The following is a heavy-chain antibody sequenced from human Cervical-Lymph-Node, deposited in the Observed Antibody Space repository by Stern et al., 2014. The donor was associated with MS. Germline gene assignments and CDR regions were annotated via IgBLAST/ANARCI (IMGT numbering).Heavy chain of an antibody. CDR3: ARDEGADY. J-gene: IGHJ4*02. Sequence: QVQLVQSGAEVKKPGASVKVSCMASGYSFTSYFINWVRQAPGQGLEWMGIINPSAGNTNYAQKFQGRVVITSDTSTGTVYMELSSLRSEDTAVYYCARDEGADYWGQGTLVTVSS. CDR2: INPSAGNT. V-gene: IGHV1-46*01. CDR1: GYSFTSYF.